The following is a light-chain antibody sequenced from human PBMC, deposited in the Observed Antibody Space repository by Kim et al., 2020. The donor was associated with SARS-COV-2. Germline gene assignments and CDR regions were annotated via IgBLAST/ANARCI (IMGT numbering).Light chain of an antibody. CDR3: QHRSSWPWT. CDR1: QSVSSY. Sequence: EIVLTQSPGTLSLSPGERATLSCRASQSVSSYLAWYQQKPGQAPRFLIYAASNRATGIPARFSGSGSGTDFTLTISSLEPEDFAVYYCQHRSSWPWTFGQGTKVDIK. J-gene: IGKJ1*01. CDR2: AAS. V-gene: IGKV3-11*01.